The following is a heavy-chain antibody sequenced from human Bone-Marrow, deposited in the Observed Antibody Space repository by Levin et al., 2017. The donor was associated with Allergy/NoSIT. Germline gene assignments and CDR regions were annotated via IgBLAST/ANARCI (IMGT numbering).Heavy chain of an antibody. CDR3: AHRVVAAPGLSQHPLDN. CDR1: GFSLSTSGVG. D-gene: IGHD6-13*01. CDR2: IYWDDDK. Sequence: SGPTLVKPTQTLTLTCTFSGFSLSTSGVGVAWIRQPPGKALEWLALIYWDDDKRYSPSLKSRLTITKDTSKNQVVLTMTNMDSVDTATYYCAHRVVAAPGLSQHPLDNWGQGTLVTVSS. J-gene: IGHJ4*02. V-gene: IGHV2-5*02.